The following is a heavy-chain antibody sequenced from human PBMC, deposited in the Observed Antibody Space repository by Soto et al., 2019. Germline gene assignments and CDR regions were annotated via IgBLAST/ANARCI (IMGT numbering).Heavy chain of an antibody. D-gene: IGHD4-17*01. CDR3: ARRYYGGNYWYFDL. CDR1: GGSISTYY. CDR2: IHYSGST. V-gene: IGHV4-59*08. J-gene: IGHJ2*01. Sequence: QVQRQESGPGLVKPSETLSLTCTVSGGSISTYYWSWIRQPPGKGLEWIGYIHYSGSTNYNPSLKSRVAISVDTSKNQFSLKLTSVTAADTAVYYCARRYYGGNYWYFDLWGRGTLVTVSS.